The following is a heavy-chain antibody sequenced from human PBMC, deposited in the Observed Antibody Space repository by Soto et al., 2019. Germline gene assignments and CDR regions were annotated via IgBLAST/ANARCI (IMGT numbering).Heavy chain of an antibody. Sequence: GGSLRLSCAASGFTFSSYWMSWVRQAPGKGLEWVANIKQDGSEKYYVDSVKGRLTISRDNAKNSLYLQMNSLRAEDTAVYYCARGGGAVNRGAFDIWGQGTMVTVSS. CDR2: IKQDGSEK. CDR3: ARGGGAVNRGAFDI. J-gene: IGHJ3*02. CDR1: GFTFSSYW. V-gene: IGHV3-7*01. D-gene: IGHD1-26*01.